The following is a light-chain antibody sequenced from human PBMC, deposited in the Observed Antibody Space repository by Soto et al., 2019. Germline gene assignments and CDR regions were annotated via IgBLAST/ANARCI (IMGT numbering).Light chain of an antibody. J-gene: IGLJ1*01. V-gene: IGLV2-8*01. CDR3: SSFSGSNNFGV. Sequence: QSVLSQPPSASGSPGQSVTISCTGTSSDVGDYAYVSWYQQHPGKAPKLIIYEVTKRPSGVPDRFSGSKSGNTASLTVSGLQAEDEADYYCSSFSGSNNFGVFGTGTKVTVL. CDR1: SSDVGDYAY. CDR2: EVT.